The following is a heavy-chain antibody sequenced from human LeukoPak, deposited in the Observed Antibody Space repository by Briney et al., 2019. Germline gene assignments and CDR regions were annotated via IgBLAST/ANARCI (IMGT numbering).Heavy chain of an antibody. D-gene: IGHD2-2*01. CDR2: ISSSGGST. J-gene: IGHJ3*02. CDR1: GFTFSSYS. Sequence: PGGSLRLSCAASGFTFSSYSMSWVRQAPGKGLEWVSAISSSGGSTYYADSVKGRFTISRDNSKNTLYLQMNSLRAEDTAVYYCAKDLFPRSVVVLPDAFDIWGQGTMVTVSS. V-gene: IGHV3-23*01. CDR3: AKDLFPRSVVVLPDAFDI.